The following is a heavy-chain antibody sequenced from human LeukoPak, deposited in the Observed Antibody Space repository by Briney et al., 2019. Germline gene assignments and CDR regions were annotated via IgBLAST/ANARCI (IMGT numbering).Heavy chain of an antibody. Sequence: GGSLRLSCAASGFTFSSYSMNWVRQAPGKGLEWVSSISSSSSYIYYADSVKGRFTISRDNAKNSLYLQMNSLRAEDTAVYYCASGFGGSYRYFDYWGQGTLVTVSS. J-gene: IGHJ4*02. CDR3: ASGFGGSYRYFDY. V-gene: IGHV3-21*01. CDR1: GFTFSSYS. CDR2: ISSSSSYI. D-gene: IGHD1-26*01.